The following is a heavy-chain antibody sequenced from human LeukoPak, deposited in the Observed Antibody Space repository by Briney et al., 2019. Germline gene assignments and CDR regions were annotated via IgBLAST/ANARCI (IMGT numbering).Heavy chain of an antibody. CDR3: ARGLYDSPYYFDY. D-gene: IGHD3-22*01. CDR1: GYTFTSYG. V-gene: IGHV1-69*13. CDR2: IIPIFGTA. Sequence: ASVKVSCKASGYTFTSYGISWVRQAPGQGLEWMGGIIPIFGTANYAQKFQGRVTITADESTSTAYMELSSLRSEDTAVYYCARGLYDSPYYFDYWGQGTLVTVSS. J-gene: IGHJ4*02.